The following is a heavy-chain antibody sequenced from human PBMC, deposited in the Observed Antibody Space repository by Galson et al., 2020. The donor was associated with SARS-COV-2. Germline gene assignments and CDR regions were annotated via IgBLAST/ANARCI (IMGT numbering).Heavy chain of an antibody. CDR2: LSASGGSR. D-gene: IGHD3-3*01. CDR3: ATLRFWEWLSFSYDLDV. J-gene: IGHJ6*02. CDR1: RFTFSQYA. V-gene: IGHV3-23*01. Sequence: GGSLRLSCTASRFTFSQYAMNWVRQVPGKGLEWVSGLSASGGSRYYADSVQGRFTISRDNSRNTLYLQMNNLRAEDTALYFCATLRFWEWLSFSYDLDVWGPGTTVTVSS.